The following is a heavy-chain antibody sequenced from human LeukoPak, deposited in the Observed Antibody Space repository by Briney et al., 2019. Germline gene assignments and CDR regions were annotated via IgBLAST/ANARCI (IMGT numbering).Heavy chain of an antibody. J-gene: IGHJ4*02. D-gene: IGHD1-26*01. V-gene: IGHV3-48*04. CDR1: GFTFSSYS. Sequence: GGSLRLSCAASGFTFSSYSMNWVRQAPGKGLEWVSFISSSSSTIYYADSVKGRFTISRDNDKNSLYLQMNSLRAEDTAVYYCARDRGGSYSAIDYWGQGTLVTVSS. CDR3: ARDRGGSYSAIDY. CDR2: ISSSSSTI.